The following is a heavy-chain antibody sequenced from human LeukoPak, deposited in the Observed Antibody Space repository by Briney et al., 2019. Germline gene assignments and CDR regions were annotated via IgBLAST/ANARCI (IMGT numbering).Heavy chain of an antibody. V-gene: IGHV1-46*01. Sequence: ASVKVSCKASGYSFTSYYMQWVRQAPGQGLEWMGIINPSGGSTSYAQKFQGRVTMTRDTSTSTVYMELSSLRSEDTAVYYCAREGYSSGHYLRFDYWGQGTLATVSS. CDR2: INPSGGST. CDR1: GYSFTSYY. CDR3: AREGYSSGHYLRFDY. J-gene: IGHJ4*02. D-gene: IGHD6-19*01.